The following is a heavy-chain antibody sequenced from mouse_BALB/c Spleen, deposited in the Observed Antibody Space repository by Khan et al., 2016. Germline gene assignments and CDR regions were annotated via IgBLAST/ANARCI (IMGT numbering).Heavy chain of an antibody. CDR1: GFTFSSYG. Sequence: EVELVESGGGLVQPGGSLKLSCAASGFTFSSYGMSWVRQTPDKRLELVATINNNGGSTYYPDSVKGRFTIYRDNAKNTLYLQMSSLKSEDTAMYYCARMARTINWGQGTTLTVSS. CDR3: ARMARTIN. V-gene: IGHV5-6-3*01. CDR2: INNNGGST. J-gene: IGHJ2*01.